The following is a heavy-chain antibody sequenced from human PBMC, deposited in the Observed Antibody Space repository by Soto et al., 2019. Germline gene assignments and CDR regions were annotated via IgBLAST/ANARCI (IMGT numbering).Heavy chain of an antibody. Sequence: SETLSLTCTVSGGSISSYYWSWIRQPPGKGLEWIGYIYYSGSTNYNPSLKSRVTIPVDTSKNQFSLKLSSVTAADTAVYYFARVSFGYGSGSYRTKTPWIDPSGQGTLVTVST. J-gene: IGHJ5*02. CDR2: IYYSGST. CDR3: ARVSFGYGSGSYRTKTPWIDP. D-gene: IGHD3-10*01. V-gene: IGHV4-59*01. CDR1: GGSISSYY.